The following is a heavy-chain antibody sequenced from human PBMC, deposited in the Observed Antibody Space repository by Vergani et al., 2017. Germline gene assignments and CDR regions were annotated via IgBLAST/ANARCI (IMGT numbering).Heavy chain of an antibody. CDR3: ARRYSSGWRQYYFDY. CDR1: GFTFSSYW. J-gene: IGHJ4*02. Sequence: VQLVESGGGVVQPGRSLRLSCAASGFTFSSYWMSWVRQAPGKGLEWVANIKQDGSEKYYVDSVKGRFTISRDNAKNSLYLQMNSLRAEDTAVYYCARRYSSGWRQYYFDYWGQGTLVTVSS. CDR2: IKQDGSEK. D-gene: IGHD6-19*01. V-gene: IGHV3-7*03.